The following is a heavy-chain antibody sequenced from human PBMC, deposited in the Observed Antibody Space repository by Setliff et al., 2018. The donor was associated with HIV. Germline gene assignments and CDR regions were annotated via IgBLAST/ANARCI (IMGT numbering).Heavy chain of an antibody. CDR1: GGSIGGYY. CDR3: SGVGSYGSAYDAFDV. V-gene: IGHV4-4*08. CDR2: IYSGGST. D-gene: IGHD3-10*01. Sequence: SETLSLTCTVSGGSIGGYYWSWIRQPPGTGLGWLGCIYSGGSTNYNPSLESRVTISLDTSKNQFSLRLTSVTAADAAVYYCSGVGSYGSAYDAFDVWGPGTMVTVSS. J-gene: IGHJ3*01.